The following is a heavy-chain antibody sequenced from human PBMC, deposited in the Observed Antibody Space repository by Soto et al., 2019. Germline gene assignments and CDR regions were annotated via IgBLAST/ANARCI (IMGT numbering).Heavy chain of an antibody. CDR1: GGTFSSYA. V-gene: IGHV1-69*06. J-gene: IGHJ6*02. CDR3: AGAKLMVRGVITPYYYYGMDV. D-gene: IGHD3-10*01. CDR2: IIPIFGTA. Sequence: SVKVSCKASGGTFSSYAISWVRQAPGQGLEWMGGIIPIFGTANYAQKFQGRVTITADKSTSTAYMELSSLRSEDTAVYYCAGAKLMVRGVITPYYYYGMDVWGQGTTVTVSS.